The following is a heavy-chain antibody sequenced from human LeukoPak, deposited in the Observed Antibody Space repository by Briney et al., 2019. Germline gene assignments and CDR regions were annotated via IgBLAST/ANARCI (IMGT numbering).Heavy chain of an antibody. CDR2: ISSSGGNT. Sequence: PGGSLRLSCAASGFTFRSYSMSWARQAPGKGREWGSSISSSGGNTYYPDSVKGRFTISRDNSKNTMYLQMNSLRAEDTAVYYCAKYSLSIAVASFDYWGQGTLVTVSS. V-gene: IGHV3-23*01. D-gene: IGHD6-19*01. CDR3: AKYSLSIAVASFDY. CDR1: GFTFRSYS. J-gene: IGHJ4*02.